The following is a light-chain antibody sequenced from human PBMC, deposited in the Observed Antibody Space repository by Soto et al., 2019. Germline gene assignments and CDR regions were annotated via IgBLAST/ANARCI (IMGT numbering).Light chain of an antibody. V-gene: IGLV2-14*01. J-gene: IGLJ1*01. CDR1: SSDVGGYNY. CDR2: EVS. CDR3: SSYTNINTRACV. Sequence: QSALTQPASVSGSPGQSITISCTGTSSDVGGYNYVSWYQQHPGKAPKLMIYEVSNRLSGVSNRFSGSKSGNTASLTISGLQAEDEAEYYCSSYTNINTRACVFGTGTKLTVL.